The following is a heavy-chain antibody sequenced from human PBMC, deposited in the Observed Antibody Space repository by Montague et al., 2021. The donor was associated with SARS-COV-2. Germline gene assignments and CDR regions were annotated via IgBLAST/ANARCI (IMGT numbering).Heavy chain of an antibody. J-gene: IGHJ6*03. CDR1: DGSFSGYY. D-gene: IGHD6-6*01. CDR3: ARGVRQLGVRYYYYYIDV. Sequence: SETLSLTCAVYDGSFSGYYWSWIRQPPGKGLEWIGEINHSGSTNYNPSPKSRVTISMDTSKNQFSLKLSSVTAADTAVYYCARGVRQLGVRYYYYYIDVWDKGTTVTVSS. V-gene: IGHV4-34*01. CDR2: INHSGST.